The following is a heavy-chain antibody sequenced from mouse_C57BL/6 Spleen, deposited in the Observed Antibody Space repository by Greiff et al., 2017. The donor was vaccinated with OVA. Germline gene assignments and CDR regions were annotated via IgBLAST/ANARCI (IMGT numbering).Heavy chain of an antibody. CDR2: IYPGDGDT. V-gene: IGHV1-82*01. J-gene: IGHJ2*01. D-gene: IGHD2-3*01. Sequence: QVQLQQSGPELVKPGASVKISCKASGYAFNGSWMHWVKQRPGQGLEWIGRIYPGDGDTNYNRKFKGKATLTADTSSSTAYMQLSSLTSEDSAVYVFARDGSRYFDYWGQGTTLTVSS. CDR1: GYAFNGSW. CDR3: ARDGSRYFDY.